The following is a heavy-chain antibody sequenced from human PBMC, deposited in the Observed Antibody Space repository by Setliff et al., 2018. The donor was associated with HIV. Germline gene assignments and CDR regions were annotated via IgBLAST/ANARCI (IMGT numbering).Heavy chain of an antibody. J-gene: IGHJ4*02. CDR3: ARGGVYYYDSSGWSMDY. D-gene: IGHD3-22*01. CDR1: GDSFKTYT. CDR2: IIPIFGTP. Sequence: ASVKVSCKASGDSFKTYTFSWVRQAPGQGLEWMGGIIPIFGTPDYAQKFQGRVTITADESTSTAYMELSSLRSEDTAVYYCARGGVYYYDSSGWSMDYWGQGTLVTAPQ. V-gene: IGHV1-69*13.